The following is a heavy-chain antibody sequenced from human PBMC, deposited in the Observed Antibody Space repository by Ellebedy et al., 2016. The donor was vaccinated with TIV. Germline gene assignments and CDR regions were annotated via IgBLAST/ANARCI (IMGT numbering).Heavy chain of an antibody. D-gene: IGHD3-10*01. J-gene: IGHJ2*01. CDR1: GGSISSYY. Sequence: SETLSLTXTVSGGSISSYYWSWIRQPAGKGLEWIGRIYTSGSTNYNPSLKSRVTMSVDTSKNQFSLKLSSVTAADTAVYYCARDLPSNYYGGWADWYFDLWGRGTLVTVSS. V-gene: IGHV4-4*07. CDR3: ARDLPSNYYGGWADWYFDL. CDR2: IYTSGST.